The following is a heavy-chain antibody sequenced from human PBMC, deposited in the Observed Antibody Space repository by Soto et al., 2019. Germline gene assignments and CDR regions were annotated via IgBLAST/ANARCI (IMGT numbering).Heavy chain of an antibody. D-gene: IGHD4-17*01. V-gene: IGHV5-51*01. CDR1: GYSFSNWW. Sequence: GESLKISCKGSGYSFSNWWIAWVRQMPGKGLEYMEIIYPSDSQTRYSPSFQGQVTISADKSISTACLQWSSLKASDTAIYYCARHGFYGDYSSNYFDPWGQGTLVTVSS. CDR2: IYPSDSQT. J-gene: IGHJ5*02. CDR3: ARHGFYGDYSSNYFDP.